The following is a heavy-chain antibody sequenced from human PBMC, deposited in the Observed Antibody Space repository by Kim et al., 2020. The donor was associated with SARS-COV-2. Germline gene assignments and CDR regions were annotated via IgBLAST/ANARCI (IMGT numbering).Heavy chain of an antibody. Sequence: SETLSLTCAVYGGSFNNYYWTWIRQAPGKGLEWSGEINDAGSTNYNPSLQSRVTILVDTSKNQFSLKLNSVIAADTAVYYCARNPGREIRQYDYWGQGTL. V-gene: IGHV4-34*01. CDR1: GGSFNNYY. J-gene: IGHJ4*02. CDR2: INDAGST. CDR3: ARNPGREIRQYDY. D-gene: IGHD3-3*02.